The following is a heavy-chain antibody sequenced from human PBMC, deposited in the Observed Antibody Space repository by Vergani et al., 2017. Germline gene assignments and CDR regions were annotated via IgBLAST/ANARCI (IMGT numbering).Heavy chain of an antibody. Sequence: EVQVVESGGGLIKPGGSLRLSCAASGFTFSSYAMSWVRQAPGKGLEWVSAISGSGGRTYYADSVKGRFTISRDKSKNTLSLQMNSLRAEDTAVCYCAKGVTDYQLPRGYYYYMDVWGKXP. CDR1: GFTFSSYA. CDR3: AKGVTDYQLPRGYYYYMDV. J-gene: IGHJ6*03. V-gene: IGHV3-23*04. D-gene: IGHD2-2*01. CDR2: ISGSGGRT.